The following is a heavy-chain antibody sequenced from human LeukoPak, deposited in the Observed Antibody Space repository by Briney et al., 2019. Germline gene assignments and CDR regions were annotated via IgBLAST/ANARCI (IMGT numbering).Heavy chain of an antibody. CDR1: GGSIRSDNYY. V-gene: IGHV4-61*02. D-gene: IGHD3-3*01. CDR3: ARGALWSGHVDY. CDR2: INTSGNT. J-gene: IGHJ4*02. Sequence: SETLSLTCTVSGGSIRSDNYYWSWIRQPAGKGLEWIGRINTSGNTNYNPSLESRVTISVDKSKNQFSLKLSSVTAADTAVYYCARGALWSGHVDYWGQGTLVTVSS.